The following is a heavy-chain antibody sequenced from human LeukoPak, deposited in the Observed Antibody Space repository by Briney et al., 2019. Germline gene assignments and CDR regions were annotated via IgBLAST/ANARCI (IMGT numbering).Heavy chain of an antibody. Sequence: GGSLRLSCAASGFTFSSYSMNWVRQAPGKGLEWVSSISSSSSYMYYADSVKGRFTISRDNSKNTLYLQMNSLRAEDTAVYYCAKLPGDCGGDCYSVYWGQGTLVTVSS. CDR1: GFTFSSYS. J-gene: IGHJ4*02. D-gene: IGHD2-21*02. V-gene: IGHV3-21*01. CDR2: ISSSSSYM. CDR3: AKLPGDCGGDCYSVY.